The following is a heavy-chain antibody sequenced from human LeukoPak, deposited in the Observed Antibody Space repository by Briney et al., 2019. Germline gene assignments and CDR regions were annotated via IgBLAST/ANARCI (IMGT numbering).Heavy chain of an antibody. CDR3: AGSPNPYYFDF. CDR2: IHYTGNT. Sequence: SETLSLTCTVSGGSISSYYWSVIRQSPEKGLEWIGYIHYTGNTNYNPSLKSRVTILLDASKSQFSLNLYSVTAADTAVYYCAGSPNPYYFDFWGQGSLVTVSS. J-gene: IGHJ4*02. D-gene: IGHD6-19*01. CDR1: GGSISSYY. V-gene: IGHV4-59*01.